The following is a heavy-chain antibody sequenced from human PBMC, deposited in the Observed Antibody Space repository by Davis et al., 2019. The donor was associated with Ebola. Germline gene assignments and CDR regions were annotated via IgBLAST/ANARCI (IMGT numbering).Heavy chain of an antibody. V-gene: IGHV3-9*01. CDR2: ISWNSGSI. D-gene: IGHD6-19*01. CDR1: GFTFSSYG. CDR3: ARAGY. Sequence: PGGSLRLSCAASGFTFSSYGMHWVRQAPGKGLEWVSGISWNSGSIGYADSVKGRFTISRDNAKNSLYLQMNSLRAEDTALYYCARAGYWGQGTLVTVSS. J-gene: IGHJ4*02.